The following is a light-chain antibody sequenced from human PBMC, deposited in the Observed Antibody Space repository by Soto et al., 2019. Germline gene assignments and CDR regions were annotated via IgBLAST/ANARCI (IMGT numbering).Light chain of an antibody. CDR3: QQLDSFTIT. Sequence: DIQLTQSPSFLSASVGDRVTITCRASQGISSYSAWYQQKPGEAPKLLIYSASTLQTGVPSGFSGSGSGTEFTLTISSLQPEDFATYYCQQLDSFTITFGQGTRMEIK. J-gene: IGKJ5*01. CDR2: SAS. V-gene: IGKV1-9*01. CDR1: QGISSY.